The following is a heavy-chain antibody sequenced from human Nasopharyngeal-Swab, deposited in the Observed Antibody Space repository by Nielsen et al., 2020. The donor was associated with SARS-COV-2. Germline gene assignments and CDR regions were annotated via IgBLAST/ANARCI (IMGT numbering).Heavy chain of an antibody. CDR3: ARGGEIGFDY. J-gene: IGHJ4*02. CDR1: GFTFSTYD. CDR2: IGAGGDT. Sequence: GGSLRLSCAASGFTFSTYDMHWVRQATGKGLEWVSGIGAGGDTYYAGSVQGRFSISRENAKNSVYLQMNSLRVDDTAVYYCARGGEIGFDYWGQGTLVTVSS. V-gene: IGHV3-13*01. D-gene: IGHD3-16*01.